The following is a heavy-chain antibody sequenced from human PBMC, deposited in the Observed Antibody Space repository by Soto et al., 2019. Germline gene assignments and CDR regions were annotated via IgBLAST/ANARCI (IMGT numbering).Heavy chain of an antibody. CDR1: GNTVPNYA. CDR3: ARAHYDILTGYSLNWFDP. J-gene: IGHJ5*02. D-gene: IGHD3-9*01. V-gene: IGHV1-3*01. Sequence: ASVKVSCKASGNTVPNYAIHWVRQAPGQRLEWMGWINAGNGNTKYSQKFQGRVTITRDTSASTAYMELSSLRSEDTAVYYCARAHYDILTGYSLNWFDPWGQGTLVTVSS. CDR2: INAGNGNT.